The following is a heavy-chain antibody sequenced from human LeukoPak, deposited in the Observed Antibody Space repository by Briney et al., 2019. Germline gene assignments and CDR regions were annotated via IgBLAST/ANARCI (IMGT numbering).Heavy chain of an antibody. CDR2: IGSGTTNT. CDR3: AKRVAAAGRTYCFDY. Sequence: GGSLRLSCEASGFTFSSHVMSWVRQAPGKGREGVSVIGSGTTNTYYADSVKCRFTISRDNSKNTLYLQMSSLRLEDTAGYYCAKRVAAAGRTYCFDYWGQGTLVIVSS. D-gene: IGHD6-13*01. CDR1: GFTFSSHV. J-gene: IGHJ4*02. V-gene: IGHV3-23*01.